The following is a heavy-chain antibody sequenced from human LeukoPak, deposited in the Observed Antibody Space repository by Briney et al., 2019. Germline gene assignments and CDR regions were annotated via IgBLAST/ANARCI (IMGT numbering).Heavy chain of an antibody. V-gene: IGHV1-18*01. CDR1: GYSFTRYD. CDR2: INGCNGNT. J-gene: IGHJ4*02. D-gene: IGHD6-19*01. CDR3: ARVAGRVQWLVPQLLDY. Sequence: GASVKVSCKASGYSFTRYDISWVRQAPGQGLEWMGWINGCNGNTNYAQKLQGRVIMTTDTSTSTAYMELRSLRSDDTAVYYCARVAGRVQWLVPQLLDYWGQGTLVTVSS.